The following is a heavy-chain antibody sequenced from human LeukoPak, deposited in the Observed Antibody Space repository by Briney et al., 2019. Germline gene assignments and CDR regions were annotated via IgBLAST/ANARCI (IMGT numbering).Heavy chain of an antibody. J-gene: IGHJ4*02. CDR2: IWYDASNK. Sequence: QPGGSLRLSCAASGFTFSTYGMHWVRQAPGKGLEWVAVIWYDASNKYYVDSVKGRFTISRDNSENTLYLQMNSLRVEDTAVYNCAREVLDRGYESFDYWGQGTLVTVSS. CDR1: GFTFSTYG. D-gene: IGHD5-12*01. V-gene: IGHV3-33*01. CDR3: AREVLDRGYESFDY.